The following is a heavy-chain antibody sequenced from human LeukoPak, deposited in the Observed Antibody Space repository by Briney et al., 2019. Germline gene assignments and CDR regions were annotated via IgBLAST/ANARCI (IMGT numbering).Heavy chain of an antibody. V-gene: IGHV1-46*01. CDR1: GYTFTSYY. J-gene: IGHJ4*02. CDR3: ARVGLYGPFDY. D-gene: IGHD2/OR15-2a*01. CDR2: INPSGGST. Sequence: GASVKVSCKASGYTFTSYYMHWVRQAPGQGLEWMGIINPSGGSTSYARKFQGRVTMTRDMSTSTVYMELSSLRSEDTAVYYCARVGLYGPFDYWGQGTLVTVSS.